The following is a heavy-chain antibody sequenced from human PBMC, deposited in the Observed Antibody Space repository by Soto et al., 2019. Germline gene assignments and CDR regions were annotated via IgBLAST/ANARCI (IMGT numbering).Heavy chain of an antibody. V-gene: IGHV3-30*18. CDR1: GFTLSNTG. CDR3: AKDWGSRGWFNWFDP. Sequence: QVQLVESGGGVVQPGRSLRLSCVASGFTLSNTGMHWVRQAPGKGLEGVAMISHDGSNTYYGDSVKGRFTISRDNSWNTLYLQMDSLRPEDTSVYYCAKDWGSRGWFNWFDPWGQGTLVTVSS. CDR2: ISHDGSNT. J-gene: IGHJ5*02. D-gene: IGHD6-19*01.